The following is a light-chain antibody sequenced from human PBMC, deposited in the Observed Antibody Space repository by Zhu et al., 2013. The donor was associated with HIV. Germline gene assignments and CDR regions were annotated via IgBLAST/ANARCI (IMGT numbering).Light chain of an antibody. V-gene: IGKV1-39*01. J-gene: IGKJ1*01. CDR3: QQSYAIPWT. CDR2: AAF. Sequence: DIQMTQSPSSLSASVGDRVTITCRASQSISSYLNWYQQKPGKAPELLIYAAFSLQSGVPSRFSGSGSETDFTLTISSLQPEDFATYFCQQSYAIPWTFGRGPRWKS. CDR1: QSISSY.